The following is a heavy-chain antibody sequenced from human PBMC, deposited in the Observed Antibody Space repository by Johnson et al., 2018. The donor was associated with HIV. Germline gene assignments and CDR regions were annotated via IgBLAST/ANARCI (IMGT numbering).Heavy chain of an antibody. CDR3: ARALYGGYDDAFDI. Sequence: VQLVESGGGLVQPGGSLRLSCAASGLTVSGDYMSWVRQTPRKGLEWVSLIYNDGTTYYADSVKGRITISRYNSKNTLYLQMNSLRAEDTALYYCARALYGGYDDAFDIWGQGTMVTVSS. D-gene: IGHD5-12*01. J-gene: IGHJ3*02. CDR2: IYNDGTT. CDR1: GLTVSGDY. V-gene: IGHV3-66*01.